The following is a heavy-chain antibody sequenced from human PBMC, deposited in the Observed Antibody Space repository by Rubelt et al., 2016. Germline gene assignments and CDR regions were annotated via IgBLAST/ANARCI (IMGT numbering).Heavy chain of an antibody. V-gene: IGHV3-21*01. CDR1: GFTFSSYS. J-gene: IGHJ6*02. D-gene: IGHD2-2*01. CDR2: ISSSSSYI. CDR3: ASGEVPAAHPYYGMDV. Sequence: EVQLVESGGGLVKPGGSLRLSCAASGFTFSSYSMNWVRQAPGKGLEWVSSISSSSSYIYYADSVKGRLTISRDNSKNTLYLQMNSLRAEDTAVYYCASGEVPAAHPYYGMDVWGQGTTVTVSS.